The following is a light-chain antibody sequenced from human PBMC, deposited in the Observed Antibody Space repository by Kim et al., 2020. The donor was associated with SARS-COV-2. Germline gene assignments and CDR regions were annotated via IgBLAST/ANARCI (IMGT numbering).Light chain of an antibody. CDR3: QQYNNGLT. J-gene: IGKJ4*01. Sequence: EIVMTQSPATVYVSPGERVTLSCRASQTVSSNLAWYQQKPGQAPRLLIFFASTRATGIPGRFSGSGSGTEFTLTISSLQSEDFAVYYCQQYNNGLTFGGGTKVDIK. CDR1: QTVSSN. CDR2: FAS. V-gene: IGKV3-15*01.